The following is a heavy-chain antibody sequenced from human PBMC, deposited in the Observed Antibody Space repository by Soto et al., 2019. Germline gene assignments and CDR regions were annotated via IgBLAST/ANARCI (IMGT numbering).Heavy chain of an antibody. V-gene: IGHV5-51*01. J-gene: IGHJ4*02. CDR2: IYPGDSDT. D-gene: IGHD3-22*01. CDR1: GYSFTSYW. CDR3: ARQYYDSSGQHLLDY. Sequence: LGESLKISCKGSGYSFTSYWIGWVRQMPGKGLEWMGIIYPGDSDTRYSPSFQGQVTISADKSISTAYLQWSSLKASDTAMYYCARQYYDSSGQHLLDYWGQGTLVTVSS.